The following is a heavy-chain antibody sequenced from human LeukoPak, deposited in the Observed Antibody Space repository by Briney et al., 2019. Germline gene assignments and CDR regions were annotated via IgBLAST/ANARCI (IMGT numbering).Heavy chain of an antibody. CDR2: IKKDGSEK. V-gene: IGHV3-7*04. CDR1: GFTFSSYW. Sequence: PGGSLRLSCAASGFTFSSYWMSWVRQAPGKGLEWVANIKKDGSEKYYVDSVKGRSTISRDNANNSQFLQMNSLRAEDTAVYYCARGSGHTIDYWGQGTLVTVSS. CDR3: ARGSGHTIDY. D-gene: IGHD6-19*01. J-gene: IGHJ4*02.